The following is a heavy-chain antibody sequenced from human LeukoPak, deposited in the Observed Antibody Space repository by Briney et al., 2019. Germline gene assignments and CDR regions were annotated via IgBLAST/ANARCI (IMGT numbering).Heavy chain of an antibody. CDR3: ARSYFYYYDSSGPEPDFDY. V-gene: IGHV1-18*01. CDR2: ISAYNGNT. Sequence: ASVKVSCKASGYTFTSYGISWVRQAPGQGLEWMGWISAYNGNTNYAQKLQGRVTMTTDTSTSTAYMELRSLRSDDTAVYYCARSYFYYYDSSGPEPDFDYWGQGTLATVSS. CDR1: GYTFTSYG. D-gene: IGHD3-22*01. J-gene: IGHJ4*02.